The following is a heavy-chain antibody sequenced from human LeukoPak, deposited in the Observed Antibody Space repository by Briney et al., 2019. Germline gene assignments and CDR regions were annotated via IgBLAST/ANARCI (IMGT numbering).Heavy chain of an antibody. Sequence: SQTLSLTCAISGDSVSSNSAAWNWIRQSPSRGLEWLGRTYYRAKWYNDYAGSVKSRITINPDTSTNQFSLQLNSVTPDDTAVYYRATDQIEMATILDSYYGMDVWGPGTPVTVSS. J-gene: IGHJ6*02. CDR1: GDSVSSNSAA. CDR3: ATDQIEMATILDSYYGMDV. D-gene: IGHD5-12*01. V-gene: IGHV6-1*01. CDR2: TYYRAKWYN.